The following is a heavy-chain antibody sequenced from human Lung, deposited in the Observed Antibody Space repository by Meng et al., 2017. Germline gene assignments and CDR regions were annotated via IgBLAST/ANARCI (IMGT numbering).Heavy chain of an antibody. V-gene: IGHV1-8*01. CDR3: ARGPAPSYGVDAFEI. CDR2: MNPKSGNT. CDR1: GYTFTSYD. D-gene: IGHD4-17*01. Sequence: ASLKISCRASGYTFTSYDINWVRQATGQGLEGMGWMNPKSGNTGYAQKFQGRVTMTRDTSISTAYMELRSLRSEDTAVYYCARGPAPSYGVDAFEIWGQGTMVTVSS. J-gene: IGHJ3*02.